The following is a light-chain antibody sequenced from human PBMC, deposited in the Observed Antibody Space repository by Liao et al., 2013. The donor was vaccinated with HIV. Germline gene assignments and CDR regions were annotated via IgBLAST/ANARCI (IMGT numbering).Light chain of an antibody. V-gene: IGLV3-21*01. J-gene: IGLJ1*01. CDR3: QVWDSRSDHRYV. CDR2: YDS. Sequence: SYVLTQPPSVSVAPGKTATITCGGNNIGSKGVHWYQQKPGQAPVLVMYYDSDRPSGIPERFSGSHSGNTAALTISRVEVGDEADYYCQVWDSRSDHRYVFGTGTKVTVL. CDR1: NIGSKG.